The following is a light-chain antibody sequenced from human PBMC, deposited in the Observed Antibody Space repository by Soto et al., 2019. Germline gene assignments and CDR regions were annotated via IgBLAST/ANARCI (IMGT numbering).Light chain of an antibody. Sequence: EIVMTQSPATLSVSPGERATLSCRASQSVSSNLAWYQQKPGQAPRLLIYGASTRATGIPARFSGSGSGTEFPPPISGLQSEVLPVYYCRHYRNWPPGTLGQGTRVEV. V-gene: IGKV3-15*01. CDR1: QSVSSN. CDR3: RHYRNWPPGT. J-gene: IGKJ1*01. CDR2: GAS.